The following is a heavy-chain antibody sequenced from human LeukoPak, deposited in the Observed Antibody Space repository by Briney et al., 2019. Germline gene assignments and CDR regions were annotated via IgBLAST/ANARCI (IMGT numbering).Heavy chain of an antibody. CDR3: AKDEVVPGYYYTDV. D-gene: IGHD2-2*01. V-gene: IGHV3-11*04. CDR1: GFTFSDYY. CDR2: ISSSGSTT. Sequence: GGSLRLSCAASGFTFSDYYMSWIRQAPGKGLEWVSYISSSGSTTYYADSVKGRFTISRDNSKNTMYLQMNSLNAEDTAVYYCAKDEVVPGYYYTDVWGRGTTVTISS. J-gene: IGHJ6*03.